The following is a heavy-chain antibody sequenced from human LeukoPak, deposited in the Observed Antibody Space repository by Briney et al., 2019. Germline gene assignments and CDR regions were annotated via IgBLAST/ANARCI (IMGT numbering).Heavy chain of an antibody. V-gene: IGHV3-23*01. CDR3: AKQYIVTSWYWFGS. CDR2: ISPGGEET. CDR1: GFTFSSFA. Sequence: LGGSLRLSCSASGFTFSSFAMNWVRQAPGKGLEWVSSISPGGEETYYADSVEGRFTISRDNSKNTLSLQMNSLRAEDTAVYYCAKQYIVTSWYWFGSWGQGTLVTVSS. D-gene: IGHD4-17*01. J-gene: IGHJ5*01.